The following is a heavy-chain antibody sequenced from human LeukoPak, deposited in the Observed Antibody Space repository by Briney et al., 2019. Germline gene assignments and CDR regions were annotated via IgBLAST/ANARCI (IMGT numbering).Heavy chain of an antibody. V-gene: IGHV3-7*01. D-gene: IGHD6-13*01. J-gene: IGHJ6*02. CDR2: IERDGSEK. CDR1: GFTFSSYW. CDR3: ARVLAAAGMTRYYYYGMDV. Sequence: QAGGSLRLSCAASGFTFSSYWMSWVRQAPGKGLEWVANIERDGSEKHYVDSVKGRFTISRDNAKNSLYLQMNSLRAEDTAVYYCARVLAAAGMTRYYYYGMDVWGQGTTVTVSS.